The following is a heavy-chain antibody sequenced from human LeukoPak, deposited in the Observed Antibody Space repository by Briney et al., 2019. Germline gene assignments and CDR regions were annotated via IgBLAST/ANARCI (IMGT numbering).Heavy chain of an antibody. CDR3: AKDSQYSSSWSTS. J-gene: IGHJ4*02. Sequence: GGSLRLSCAASGFTFSSYGMHWVRQAPGKGLEWVAVIWYDGSKKYYGDSVKGRFTISRDNSKNTQYLQMNSLRVEDTAVYYCAKDSQYSSSWSTSWGQGTLVTVSS. V-gene: IGHV3-33*06. D-gene: IGHD6-6*01. CDR1: GFTFSSYG. CDR2: IWYDGSKK.